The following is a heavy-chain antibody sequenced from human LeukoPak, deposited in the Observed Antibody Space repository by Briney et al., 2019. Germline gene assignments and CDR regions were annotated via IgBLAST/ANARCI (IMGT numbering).Heavy chain of an antibody. CDR3: AKDPGGNSGWFDP. V-gene: IGHV3-21*04. J-gene: IGHJ5*02. Sequence: GGSLRLSCAASGFTFSSYSMNWVRQAPGKGLEWVSSISSSSSYIYYADSVKGRFTISRDNSKNTLYLQMNSLRAEDTAVYYCAKDPGGNSGWFDPWGQGTLVTVSS. CDR2: ISSSSSYI. CDR1: GFTFSSYS. D-gene: IGHD4-23*01.